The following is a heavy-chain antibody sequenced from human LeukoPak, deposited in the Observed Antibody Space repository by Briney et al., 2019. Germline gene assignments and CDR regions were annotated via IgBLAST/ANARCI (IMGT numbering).Heavy chain of an antibody. V-gene: IGHV1-2*02. D-gene: IGHD1-26*01. J-gene: IGHJ3*02. CDR3: ARGPSGSFPDDAFDI. CDR1: GYTFTGYY. Sequence: ASVKVSCKASGYTFTGYYMHWVRQAPGQGLEWMGWINPNSGGTNYAQKFQGRVTMTRDTSISTAYMELSRLRSDDTAVYYSARGPSGSFPDDAFDIWGQGTMVTVSS. CDR2: INPNSGGT.